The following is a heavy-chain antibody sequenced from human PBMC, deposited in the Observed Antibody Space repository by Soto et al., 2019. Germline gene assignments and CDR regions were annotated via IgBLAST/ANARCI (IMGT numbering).Heavy chain of an antibody. V-gene: IGHV3-21*01. J-gene: IGHJ4*02. CDR1: GFTFTRYS. CDR3: ARESEDLTSNFDY. Sequence: GESLRLSCAASGFTFTRYSMNWVRQAQGKGLEWVSSISSTTNYIYYADSMKGRFTVSRDNAKNSVYLEMNSLSAEDTAVYYCARESEDLTSNFDYWGQGTLVTVSS. CDR2: ISSTTNYI.